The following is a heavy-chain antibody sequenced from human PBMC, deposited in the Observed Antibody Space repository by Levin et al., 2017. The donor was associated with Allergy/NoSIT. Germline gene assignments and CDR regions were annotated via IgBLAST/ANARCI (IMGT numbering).Heavy chain of an antibody. CDR3: ARNRGCSSTGCYPINYYYCYGMDV. V-gene: IGHV1-46*01. CDR2: INPSGGST. Sequence: ASVKVSCKASGYTFTSYYMHWVRQAPGQGLEWMGIINPSGGSTSYAQKFQGRVTMTRDTSTSTVYMELSSLRSEDTAVYYCARNRGCSSTGCYPINYYYCYGMDVWGKGPTVTVSS. J-gene: IGHJ6*04. D-gene: IGHD2-2*01. CDR1: GYTFTSYY.